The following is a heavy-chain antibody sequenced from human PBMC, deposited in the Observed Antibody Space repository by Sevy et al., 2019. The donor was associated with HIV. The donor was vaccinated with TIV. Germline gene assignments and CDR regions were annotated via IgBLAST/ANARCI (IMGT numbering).Heavy chain of an antibody. CDR1: GYTFTDYY. CDR2: INPNSGST. CDR3: ARDPSRAAEGWFDP. D-gene: IGHD6-13*01. J-gene: IGHJ5*02. Sequence: ASVKVSCKASGYTFTDYYMYWVRQAPGQGREWMGWINPNSGSTNYAQEFQGRVTMTRDTSISTAYMELSRLRSDDTAMYYCARDPSRAAEGWFDPWGQGTLVTVSS. V-gene: IGHV1-2*02.